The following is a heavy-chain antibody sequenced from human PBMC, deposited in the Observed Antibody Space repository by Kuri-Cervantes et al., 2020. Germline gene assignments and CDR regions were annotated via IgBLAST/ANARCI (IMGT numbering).Heavy chain of an antibody. CDR3: ARAYSSGWFYYYYYYGMDV. CDR2: IWYDGSNK. J-gene: IGHJ6*02. Sequence: GESLKISCAASGFTFSSYGMHWVRQAPGKGLEWVAVIWYDGSNKYYADSVKGRFTISRDNSKNTLYLQMNSLRAEDTAVYYCARAYSSGWFYYYYYYGMDVWGQGTTVTVSS. D-gene: IGHD6-19*01. CDR1: GFTFSSYG. V-gene: IGHV3-33*01.